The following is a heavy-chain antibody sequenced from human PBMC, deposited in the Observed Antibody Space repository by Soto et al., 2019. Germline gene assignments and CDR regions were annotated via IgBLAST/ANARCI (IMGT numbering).Heavy chain of an antibody. CDR3: ARDSGYSSSWYWFDR. J-gene: IGHJ5*02. V-gene: IGHV1-2*02. CDR1: GYTFTGYY. Sequence: ASVKVSCKASGYTFTGYYMHWVRQAPGQGLEWMGWINPNSGGTNYAQKFQGRVTMTRDTSISTAYMELSRLRSDDTAVYYCARDSGYSSSWYWFDRWGQGTLVTGSS. D-gene: IGHD6-13*01. CDR2: INPNSGGT.